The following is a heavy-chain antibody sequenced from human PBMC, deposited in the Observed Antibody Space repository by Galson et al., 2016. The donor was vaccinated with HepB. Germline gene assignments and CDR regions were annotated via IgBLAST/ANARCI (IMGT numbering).Heavy chain of an antibody. D-gene: IGHD1-26*01. V-gene: IGHV3-53*01. CDR2: LYSDGKT. CDR3: ARDGGYAGSYSVGDAFDI. J-gene: IGHJ3*02. Sequence: SLRLSCADSGFNVSYSYMTWIRLAPGKGLEWVSILYSDGKTFYADSVKGRFTTSRDNSKKTLNLQMNRLRAEDTAIYYCARDGGYAGSYSVGDAFDIWGQGTMVTVSS. CDR1: GFNVSYSY.